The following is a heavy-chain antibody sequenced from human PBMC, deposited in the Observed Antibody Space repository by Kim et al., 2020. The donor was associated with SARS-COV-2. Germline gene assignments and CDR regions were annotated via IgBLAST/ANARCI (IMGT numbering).Heavy chain of an antibody. CDR3: ARNYFSKYDY. J-gene: IGHJ4*02. Sequence: SADSVKGRFAISRDNAKNTLYLQMNSLRADDTAVYYCARNYFSKYDYWGQGTLVTVSS. V-gene: IGHV3-74*01. D-gene: IGHD3-10*01.